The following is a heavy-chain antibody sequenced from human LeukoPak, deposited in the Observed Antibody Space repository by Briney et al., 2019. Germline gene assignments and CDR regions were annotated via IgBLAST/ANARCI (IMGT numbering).Heavy chain of an antibody. D-gene: IGHD2-15*01. Sequence: GGSLRLPCAASGFTFSSYAMHWVRQAPGKGLEWVAVISYDGSNKYYADSVKGRFTISRDNSKNTLYLQMNSLRAEDTAVYYCARSLVVVAATVTTPLGYWGQGTLVTVSS. V-gene: IGHV3-30*04. CDR3: ARSLVVVAATVTTPLGY. J-gene: IGHJ4*02. CDR1: GFTFSSYA. CDR2: ISYDGSNK.